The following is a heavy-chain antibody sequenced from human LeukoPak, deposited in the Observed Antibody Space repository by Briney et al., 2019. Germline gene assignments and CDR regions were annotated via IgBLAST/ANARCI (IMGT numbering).Heavy chain of an antibody. CDR1: GFTFSSYS. J-gene: IGHJ4*02. V-gene: IGHV3-21*01. CDR3: APGGITGNTGPWFFDF. D-gene: IGHD1-7*01. CDR2: ISSSNSYI. Sequence: GGSLRLSCVASGFTFSSYSMNWVRQAPGKGLEWVSSISSSNSYIYYADSVKGRFTISRDNAKNSLYLQMNSLRAEDTAVYHCAPGGITGNTGPWFFDFWGQGTLVTVSS.